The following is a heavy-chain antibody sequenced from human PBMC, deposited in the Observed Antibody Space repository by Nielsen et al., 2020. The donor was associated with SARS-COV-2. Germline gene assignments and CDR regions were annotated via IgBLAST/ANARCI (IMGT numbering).Heavy chain of an antibody. CDR2: IDWDDET. J-gene: IGHJ4*02. CDR3: ARTSATGYSGF. V-gene: IGHV2-70*01. D-gene: IGHD5-12*01. CDR1: GFPLTTRKTC. Sequence: SGPTLVKPTQTLTLTCPLSGFPLTTRKTCVSWLRQPPGQALEWLALIDWDDETLYSTSLKTRLTISKDTSKSQVVLTMTNMDPVDTATYYCARTSATGYSGFWGQGALVTV.